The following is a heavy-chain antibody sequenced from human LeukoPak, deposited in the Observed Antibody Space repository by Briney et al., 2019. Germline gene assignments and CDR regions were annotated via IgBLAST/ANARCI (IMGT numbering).Heavy chain of an antibody. CDR1: GGSISSYY. D-gene: IGHD2-2*01. CDR3: ARLDIVVVPAAMYYFDY. V-gene: IGHV4-59*08. Sequence: PSETLSLTCTVSGGSISSYYWSWIRQPPGKGLEWIGYIYYSGSTNYNPSLKSRVTISVDTSKTQFSLKLSSVTAADTAVYYCARLDIVVVPAAMYYFDYWGQGTLVTVSS. CDR2: IYYSGST. J-gene: IGHJ4*02.